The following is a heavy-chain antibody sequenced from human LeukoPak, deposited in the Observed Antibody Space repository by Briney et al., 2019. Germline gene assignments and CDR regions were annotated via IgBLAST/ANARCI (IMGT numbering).Heavy chain of an antibody. D-gene: IGHD2-2*01. Sequence: GGSLRLSCAASGFTFNNYAMHWVRQAPGKGLEYVSGISSNGVSAYYANSVKGRFTISRDNSKNTLYLQMASLTAEDMAVYYCARRFASSQFFSDYWGQGALVTVSS. CDR3: ARRFASSQFFSDY. V-gene: IGHV3-64*01. CDR1: GFTFNNYA. J-gene: IGHJ4*02. CDR2: ISSNGVSA.